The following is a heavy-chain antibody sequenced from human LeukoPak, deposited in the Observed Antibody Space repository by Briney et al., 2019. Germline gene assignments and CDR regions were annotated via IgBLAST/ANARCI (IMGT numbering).Heavy chain of an antibody. J-gene: IGHJ4*02. CDR2: INDNGLNT. Sequence: PGASLILSCVASGFTFTNYGMSWVRQAPGKGMEGVSTINDNGLNTHYADSLNVRFTISRDDSKNTLHLQMNSLRADDTALYYCTKGDGGWYPIDYWGQGVLVIVSS. D-gene: IGHD6-19*01. CDR3: TKGDGGWYPIDY. CDR1: GFTFTNYG. V-gene: IGHV3-23*01.